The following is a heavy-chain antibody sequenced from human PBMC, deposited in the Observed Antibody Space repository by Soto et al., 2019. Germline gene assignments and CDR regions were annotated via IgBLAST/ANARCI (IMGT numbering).Heavy chain of an antibody. CDR2: IYYSGST. V-gene: IGHV4-59*01. Sequence: QVQLQESGPGLVKPSETLSLTCTVSGGSISSYYWSWIRQPPGKGLEWIGYIYYSGSTNYNPSLKSRVTISVDTSKNQFSLKLSSVTAADTAVYYCARVFYDFWSGPKGWFDPWGQGTLVTVSS. D-gene: IGHD3-3*01. CDR3: ARVFYDFWSGPKGWFDP. CDR1: GGSISSYY. J-gene: IGHJ5*02.